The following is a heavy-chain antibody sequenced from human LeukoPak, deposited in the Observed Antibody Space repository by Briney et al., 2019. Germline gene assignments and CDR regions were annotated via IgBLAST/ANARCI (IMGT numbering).Heavy chain of an antibody. CDR1: GFIFSSFA. J-gene: IGHJ4*02. CDR2: IRDDGSDE. V-gene: IGHV3-30*02. D-gene: IGHD2-15*01. CDR3: AIHRDYSLDY. Sequence: GGSLRLSCAASGFIFSSFAMHWVRQAPGKGLEWVAFIRDDGSDELYSDSVKGRFTISRDNFKSSVYLETDTLRVEDTAVYYCAIHRDYSLDYWGQGTLVTVSS.